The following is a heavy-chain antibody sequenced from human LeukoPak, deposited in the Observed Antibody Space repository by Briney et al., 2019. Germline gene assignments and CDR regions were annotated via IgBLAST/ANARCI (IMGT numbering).Heavy chain of an antibody. CDR1: GGTISSYA. CDR2: IIPIFGTA. D-gene: IGHD1-26*01. V-gene: IGHV1-69*05. CDR3: ARESGGLFDP. J-gene: IGHJ5*02. Sequence: GASVKVSCKASGGTISSYAISWVRQAPGQGLEWMGGIIPIFGTANYAQKFQGRVTITTDESTSTAYMELSSLRSEDTAVYYCARESGGLFDPWGQGTLVTVSS.